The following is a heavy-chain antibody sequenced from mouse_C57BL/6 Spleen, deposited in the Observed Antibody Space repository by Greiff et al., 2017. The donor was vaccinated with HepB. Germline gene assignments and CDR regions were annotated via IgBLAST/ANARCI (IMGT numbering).Heavy chain of an antibody. CDR2: IDPSDSYT. Sequence: QVQLQQPGAELVKPGASVKLSCKASGYTFTSYWMQWVKQRPGQGLEWIGEIDPSDSYTNYNQKFKGKATLTVDTSSSTAYMQLSSLTSEDSAVYYCASLTDYGSSYGYFDVWGTGTTVTVSS. D-gene: IGHD1-1*01. V-gene: IGHV1-50*01. CDR1: GYTFTSYW. J-gene: IGHJ1*03. CDR3: ASLTDYGSSYGYFDV.